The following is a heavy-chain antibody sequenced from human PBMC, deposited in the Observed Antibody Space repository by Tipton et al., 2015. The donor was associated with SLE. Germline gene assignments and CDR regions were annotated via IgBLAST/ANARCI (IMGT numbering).Heavy chain of an antibody. CDR2: LSYSGTT. V-gene: IGHV4-39*07. CDR1: GASISSSSHY. CDR3: ARGNILTGYYFDAFDF. Sequence: TLSLTCTVSGASISSSSHYWGWIRQPPGKGLEWIGSLSYSGTTHYSPSLKSRVTMSVDMSKNHFSLKVNSVTAADTAVFYCARGNILTGYYFDAFDFWGQGTMVTVSS. D-gene: IGHD3-9*01. J-gene: IGHJ3*01.